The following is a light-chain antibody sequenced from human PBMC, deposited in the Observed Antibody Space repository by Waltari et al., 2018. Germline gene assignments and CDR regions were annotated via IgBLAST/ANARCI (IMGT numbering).Light chain of an antibody. CDR2: KGI. CDR3: SMYMGSGVWV. V-gene: IGLV8-61*01. J-gene: IGLJ3*02. Sequence: QTVVTQEPSLSVSPGGTVTLTCALSSGSVSSTSYPTWYQQTPGQPPPTLVDKGISRSSGVPDRFSGSILGNTAALTITGAQADDESDYYCSMYMGSGVWVFGGGTKLTVL. CDR1: SGSVSSTSY.